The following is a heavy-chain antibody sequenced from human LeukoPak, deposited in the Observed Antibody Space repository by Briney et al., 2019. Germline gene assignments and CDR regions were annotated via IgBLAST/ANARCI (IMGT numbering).Heavy chain of an antibody. CDR3: ARDPGVAAAGTSFDI. V-gene: IGHV1-2*02. CDR2: INPNSGGT. Sequence: ASVKVSCKASGYTFTGYYMHWVRQAPGQGLERMGWINPNSGGTNYAQKFQGRVTMTRDTSISTAYMELSRLRSDDTAVYYCARDPGVAAAGTSFDIWGQGTMVTVSS. D-gene: IGHD6-13*01. CDR1: GYTFTGYY. J-gene: IGHJ3*02.